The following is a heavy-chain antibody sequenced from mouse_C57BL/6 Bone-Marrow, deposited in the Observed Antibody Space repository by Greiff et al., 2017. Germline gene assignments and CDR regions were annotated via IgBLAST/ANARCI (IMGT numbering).Heavy chain of an antibody. V-gene: IGHV1-19*01. CDR2: INPYNGGT. CDR3: ARGHYYAMDY. J-gene: IGHJ4*01. CDR1: GYTFTDYY. Sequence: VQLQQSGPVLVKPGASVKMSCKASGYTFTDYYMNWVKQSHGKSLEWIGVINPYNGGTSYNQKFKGKATLTVDKSSSTSYMELNSLTSEDSAVYYCARGHYYAMDYWGQGTSVTVSS.